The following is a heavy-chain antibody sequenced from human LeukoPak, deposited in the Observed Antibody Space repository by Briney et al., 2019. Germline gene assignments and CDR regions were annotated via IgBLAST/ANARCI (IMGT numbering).Heavy chain of an antibody. CDR2: IYSSGST. V-gene: IGHV4-59*08. CDR3: ARQAGSSWYSVNWFGP. D-gene: IGHD6-13*01. CDR1: GGSISSHY. Sequence: SETLSLTCTVSGGSISSHYWSWIRQPPGKGLEWIGYIYSSGSTNYNPSLKSRVAISVDTSKNQFSLKLSSVTAADTAVYYCARQAGSSWYSVNWFGPWGQGTLVTVSS. J-gene: IGHJ5*02.